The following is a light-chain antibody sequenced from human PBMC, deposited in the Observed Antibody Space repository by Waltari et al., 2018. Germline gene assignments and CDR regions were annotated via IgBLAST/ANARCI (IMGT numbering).Light chain of an antibody. J-gene: IGLJ3*02. Sequence: NFMLTQPHSVSGSPGKTVTISCTGSGGSIASNFVQWYQQRPGSAPTTLIYQDYQRPPGDPDQFSGSIDSSSNSASLTISGLKTEDAADYYCHSYDNHHHWVFGGGTKLTVL. V-gene: IGLV6-57*02. CDR3: HSYDNHHHWV. CDR2: QDY. CDR1: GGSIASNF.